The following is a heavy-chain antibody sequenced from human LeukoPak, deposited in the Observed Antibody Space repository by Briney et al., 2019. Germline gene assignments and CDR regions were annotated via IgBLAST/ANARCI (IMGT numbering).Heavy chain of an antibody. Sequence: SQTLSLTCTVSSGSISSGYYYWSWIRQPAGKGLEWIGRIYISGSTNYSPSPKSRVTISLDTSKNEFSLRLSSVTAADTAVYYCARVGYGYYVDYWGQGTLVTVSS. D-gene: IGHD5-18*01. CDR3: ARVGYGYYVDY. J-gene: IGHJ4*02. CDR1: SGSISSGYYY. V-gene: IGHV4-61*02. CDR2: IYISGST.